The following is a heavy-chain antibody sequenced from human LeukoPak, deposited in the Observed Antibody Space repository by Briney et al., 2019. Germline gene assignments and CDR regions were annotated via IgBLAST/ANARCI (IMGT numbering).Heavy chain of an antibody. CDR3: ANSGSYSPIDY. Sequence: GGSLRLSCAASGFAYSDHYMDWVRQAPEKGLEWVGRIRKRTNSYSTEYAASVKGRFTISRDDSKNSLYLQMNSLQTEDTAVYYCANSGSYSPIDYWGQGTLVTVSS. CDR2: IRKRTNSYST. D-gene: IGHD1-26*01. J-gene: IGHJ4*02. V-gene: IGHV3-72*01. CDR1: GFAYSDHY.